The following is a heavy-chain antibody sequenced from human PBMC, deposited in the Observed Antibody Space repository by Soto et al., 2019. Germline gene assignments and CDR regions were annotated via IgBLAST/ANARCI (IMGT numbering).Heavy chain of an antibody. CDR3: ASTAHSSGWYSGGFDY. J-gene: IGHJ4*02. D-gene: IGHD6-19*01. CDR1: GGTIISYD. CDR2: IYYSGST. V-gene: IGHV4-59*01. Sequence: SETMSVTCTVSGGTIISYDWSWIRKTTGKGLEWIGYIYYSGSTNYNPSLKSRVTISVDTSKNQFSLKLSSVTAADTAVYYCASTAHSSGWYSGGFDYWGQGTLVTVSS.